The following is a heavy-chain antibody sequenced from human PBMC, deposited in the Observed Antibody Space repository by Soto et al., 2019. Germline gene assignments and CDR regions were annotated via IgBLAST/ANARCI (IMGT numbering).Heavy chain of an antibody. V-gene: IGHV1-8*01. J-gene: IGHJ6*02. Sequence: ASVKVSCKASGYTFTSYDINWVRQATGQGLEWMGWMNPNSGNTGYAQNFQGRVTMTADTSTNTAYMELRSLRSDDTAIYYCTREGSAPYYYYGMDAWGQGTTVTVS. CDR1: GYTFTSYD. CDR3: TREGSAPYYYYGMDA. D-gene: IGHD3-10*01. CDR2: MNPNSGNT.